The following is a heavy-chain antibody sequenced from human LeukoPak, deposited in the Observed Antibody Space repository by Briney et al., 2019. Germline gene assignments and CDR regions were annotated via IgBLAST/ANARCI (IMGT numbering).Heavy chain of an antibody. D-gene: IGHD6-19*01. CDR2: IYYSGST. Sequence: NPSETLSLTCTVSGGSISSSSYYWGWIRQPPGKGLEWIGSIYYSGSTYYNPSLKSRVTISVDTSKNQFSLKLSSVTAADTAVYYCARQGYQVAELWGQGTLVTVSS. J-gene: IGHJ4*02. V-gene: IGHV4-39*01. CDR1: GGSISSSSYY. CDR3: ARQGYQVAEL.